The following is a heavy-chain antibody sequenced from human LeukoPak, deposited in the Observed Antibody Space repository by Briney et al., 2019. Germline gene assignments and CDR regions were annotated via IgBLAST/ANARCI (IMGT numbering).Heavy chain of an antibody. Sequence: ASVMVSCKASGYTFSDYYVHWVRQAPGQGLEWMGWIRIKSGDTNYAQKSQGRVTMTRDTSINTAYMELHSLTSDDTAMYYCAKDAYSGFSSSYNMDSWGQGTLVTVSS. CDR1: GYTFSDYY. CDR3: AKDAYSGFSSSYNMDS. J-gene: IGHJ4*02. CDR2: IRIKSGDT. V-gene: IGHV1-2*02. D-gene: IGHD5-18*01.